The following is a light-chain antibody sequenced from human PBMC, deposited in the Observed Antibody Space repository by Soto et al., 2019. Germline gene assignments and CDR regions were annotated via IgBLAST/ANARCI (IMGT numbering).Light chain of an antibody. V-gene: IGKV3-20*01. J-gene: IGKJ1*01. CDR2: GAS. Sequence: EIVLTKSPGTLSLSPGARDPLSCRASQSVSSSYLAWYQQKPGQAPRLLIYGASSRATGIPDRFSGSGSGTDFTLTISSLQPDDFATYYCQQSYSNYETFGQGTKVDIK. CDR3: QQSYSNYET. CDR1: QSVSSSY.